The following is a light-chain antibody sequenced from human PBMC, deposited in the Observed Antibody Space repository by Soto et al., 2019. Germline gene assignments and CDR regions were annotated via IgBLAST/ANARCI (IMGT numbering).Light chain of an antibody. CDR3: LQVNSFPRT. V-gene: IGKV1-12*01. CDR2: AAS. Sequence: DIQMTQSPSSLSASIGDRVTTTCRASQGIGVRLAWFQQKPGKAPQFLIQAASSLQSGVPSRFSGSGSGTEFILTINSLQPEDVAVYYCLQVNSFPRTFGQGTKVDIK. J-gene: IGKJ1*01. CDR1: QGIGVR.